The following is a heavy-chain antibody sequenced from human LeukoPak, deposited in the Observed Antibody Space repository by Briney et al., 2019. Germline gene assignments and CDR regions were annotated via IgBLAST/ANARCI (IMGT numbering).Heavy chain of an antibody. D-gene: IGHD3-10*01. Sequence: ASVKVSCKASGYTFTGYYMHWVRQAPGQGLEWMGWINPNSGVTDYAQKFQGRVTMTRDTSISTAYMEVSSLRSDDTAVYYCARPLNTMVRGITTATDFFSYAMDVWGQGTAVTVSS. CDR2: INPNSGVT. J-gene: IGHJ6*02. CDR1: GYTFTGYY. CDR3: ARPLNTMVRGITTATDFFSYAMDV. V-gene: IGHV1-2*02.